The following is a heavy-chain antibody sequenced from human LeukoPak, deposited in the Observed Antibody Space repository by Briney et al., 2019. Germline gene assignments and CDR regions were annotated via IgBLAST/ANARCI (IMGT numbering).Heavy chain of an antibody. Sequence: GSLRLSCEASGFTFSSYAMSWVRQPPGKGLEWIGEINHSGSTNYNPSLKSRVTISVDTSKNQFSLKLSSVTAADTAVYYCAREDGYNYDYWGQGTLVTVSS. CDR3: AREDGYNYDY. CDR2: INHSGST. CDR1: GFTFSSYA. J-gene: IGHJ4*02. V-gene: IGHV4-34*01. D-gene: IGHD5-24*01.